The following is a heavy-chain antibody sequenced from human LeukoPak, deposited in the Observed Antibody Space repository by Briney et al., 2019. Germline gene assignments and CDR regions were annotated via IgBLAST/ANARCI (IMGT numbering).Heavy chain of an antibody. CDR1: GFTFSDYG. D-gene: IGHD1-7*01. CDR2: IRYDGNDK. V-gene: IGHV3-30*02. Sequence: PGGSLRLSCAASGFTFSDYGMHWVRQTPGKGLECVAFIRYDGNDKYFADSVKGRFTVSRDNSKNTLYLQMNNLRAEDTAVYYCARVGYNWNLWFDFWGQGTTVTVSS. CDR3: ARVGYNWNLWFDF. J-gene: IGHJ3*01.